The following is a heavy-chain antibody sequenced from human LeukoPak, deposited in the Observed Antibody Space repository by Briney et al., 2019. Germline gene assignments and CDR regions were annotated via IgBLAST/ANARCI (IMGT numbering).Heavy chain of an antibody. J-gene: IGHJ5*02. CDR1: GFTFSAHY. Sequence: PGGSLGLSCAASGFTFSAHYMTWVRQAPGKGLERVATIKEDESDKSYVDSVKGRFSISRDNAKNLVYLQMNSLRAEDTAVYYCARVVVGNNIWLDPWGQGALVTVSP. V-gene: IGHV3-7*03. D-gene: IGHD2-15*01. CDR2: IKEDESDK. CDR3: ARVVVGNNIWLDP.